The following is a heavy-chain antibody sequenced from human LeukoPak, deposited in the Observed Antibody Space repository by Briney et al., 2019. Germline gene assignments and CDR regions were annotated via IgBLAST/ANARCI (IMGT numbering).Heavy chain of an antibody. V-gene: IGHV3-66*02. D-gene: IGHD6-13*01. CDR1: GFTVSSNY. CDR2: IYSGGST. CDR3: AREGRILSSSWSAFDY. J-gene: IGHJ4*02. Sequence: PGGSLRLSCAASGFTVSSNYMSWVRQAPGKGLEWVSVIYSGGSTYYADSVKGRFTISRDNSKNTLYLQMNSLRAEDTAVYYCAREGRILSSSWSAFDYWGQGTLVTVSS.